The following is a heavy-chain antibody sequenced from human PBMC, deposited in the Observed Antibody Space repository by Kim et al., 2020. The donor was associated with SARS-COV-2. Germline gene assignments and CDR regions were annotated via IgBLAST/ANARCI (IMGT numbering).Heavy chain of an antibody. CDR2: ISYDGSNK. CDR3: ARGGGYNGPFDY. D-gene: IGHD5-12*01. CDR1: GFTFSSYA. V-gene: IGHV3-30*04. J-gene: IGHJ4*02. Sequence: GGSLRLSCAASGFTFSSYAMHWVRQAPGKGLERVAVISYDGSNKYYADSVKGRFTISRDNPKNTLYLQMNSLRAEDTAVYYCARGGGYNGPFDYWGQGTLVTVSS.